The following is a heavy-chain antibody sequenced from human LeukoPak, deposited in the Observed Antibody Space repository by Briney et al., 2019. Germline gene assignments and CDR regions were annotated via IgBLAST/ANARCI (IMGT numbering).Heavy chain of an antibody. Sequence: PGGSLRLSCAASGFTFSSYGMHWVRQAPGKGLEWVAVISYDGSNKYYADAVKGRFTISRDNSKNTLYLQMNSLRAQDTAVYYCAKGSVITPGYYFDFWGQGTLVTVSS. CDR2: ISYDGSNK. D-gene: IGHD3-3*01. CDR3: AKGSVITPGYYFDF. J-gene: IGHJ4*02. CDR1: GFTFSSYG. V-gene: IGHV3-30*18.